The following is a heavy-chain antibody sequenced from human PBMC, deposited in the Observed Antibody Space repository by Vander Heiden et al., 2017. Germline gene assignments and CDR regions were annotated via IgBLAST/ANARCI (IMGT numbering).Heavy chain of an antibody. CDR1: GGTFSSSV. J-gene: IGHJ6*02. CDR2: IIPIVGTA. V-gene: IGHV1-69*01. CDR3: ARALSSGSGSYYTYYYYGMDV. D-gene: IGHD3-10*01. Sequence: QVQLVQSGDEVKKPGSSVEVSCKASGGTFSSSVISWVRQAPGQGLEWMGGIIPIVGTANYAQKFQGRVTITADESTSTAYMELSSLRSEDTAVYYCARALSSGSGSYYTYYYYGMDVWGQGTTVTVSS.